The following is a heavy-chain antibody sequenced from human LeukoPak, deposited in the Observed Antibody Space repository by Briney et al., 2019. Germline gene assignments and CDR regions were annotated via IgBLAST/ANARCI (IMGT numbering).Heavy chain of an antibody. J-gene: IGHJ4*02. V-gene: IGHV3-21*01. CDR3: ARVWQWLVQEAFDY. CDR1: GFTFSSYS. CDR2: ISSSSSYI. Sequence: PGGSLRLSCAASGFTFSSYSMNWVRQAPGKGLEWVSSISSSSSYIYYADSVKGRFTISRDNAKNSLYLQMNSLRAEDTAVYYCARVWQWLVQEAFDYWGQGTLVTVSS. D-gene: IGHD6-19*01.